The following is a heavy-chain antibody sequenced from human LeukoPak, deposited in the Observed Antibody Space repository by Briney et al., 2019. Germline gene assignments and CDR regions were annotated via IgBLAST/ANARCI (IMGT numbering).Heavy chain of an antibody. Sequence: GTSLRLSCAASGLSFSSHGMHWVRQAPGKGLEWVAVIWYDGSNIYYADSVKGRFTISRDNAKNSLYLQMNSLRAEDTAVYYCAKQGEESRYDSSDYIDYWGQGTLVTVSS. J-gene: IGHJ4*02. V-gene: IGHV3-33*03. CDR2: IWYDGSNI. D-gene: IGHD3-22*01. CDR3: AKQGEESRYDSSDYIDY. CDR1: GLSFSSHG.